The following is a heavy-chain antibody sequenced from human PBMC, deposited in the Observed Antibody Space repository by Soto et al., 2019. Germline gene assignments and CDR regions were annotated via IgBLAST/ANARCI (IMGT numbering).Heavy chain of an antibody. V-gene: IGHV1-2*02. Sequence: ASVKVSCKASGDTFTGYYMNWVRQAPGQGLEWMGWINPNSGGTNYAQKFQGRVTITRDTSISTAYMELSRLRSDDTAVYYCARGFGITGFFDYWGQGTLVTVSS. D-gene: IGHD1-20*01. CDR2: INPNSGGT. J-gene: IGHJ4*02. CDR1: GDTFTGYY. CDR3: ARGFGITGFFDY.